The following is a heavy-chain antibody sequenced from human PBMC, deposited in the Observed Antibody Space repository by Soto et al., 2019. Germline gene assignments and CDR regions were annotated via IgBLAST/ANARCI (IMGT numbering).Heavy chain of an antibody. CDR1: GYTFTSYY. D-gene: IGHD6-13*01. J-gene: IGHJ4*02. CDR3: ARESLIAAAGFAGFDY. Sequence: QVQLVQSGAEVKKPGASVKVSCKASGYTFTSYYMHWVRQAPGQGLEWMGKINPSGGSTSYVQKFQGRVTMGMDTSTSTVYMELSSLRSEDTAVYYCARESLIAAAGFAGFDYWGQGTLVTVSS. V-gene: IGHV1-46*03. CDR2: INPSGGST.